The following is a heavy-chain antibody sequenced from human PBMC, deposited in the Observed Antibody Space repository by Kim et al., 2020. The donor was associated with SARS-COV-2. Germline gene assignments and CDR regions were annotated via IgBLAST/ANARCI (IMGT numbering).Heavy chain of an antibody. V-gene: IGHV3-11*06. Sequence: KGRFTISRDNAKNSLYLQMNSLRAEDTAVYYCARDLSPYCSGGSCYVFDYWGQGTLVTVSS. D-gene: IGHD2-15*01. CDR3: ARDLSPYCSGGSCYVFDY. J-gene: IGHJ4*02.